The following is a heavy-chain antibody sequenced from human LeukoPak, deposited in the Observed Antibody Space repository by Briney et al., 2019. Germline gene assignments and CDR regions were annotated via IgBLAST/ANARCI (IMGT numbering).Heavy chain of an antibody. CDR3: AKSSAPRITIFGVVSYYFDY. D-gene: IGHD3-3*01. Sequence: GGSLRLPCAASGFTFSSYAMSWVRQAPGKGLEWVSAISGSGGSTYYADSVKGRFTISRDNSKNTLYLQMNSLRAEDTAVYYCAKSSAPRITIFGVVSYYFDYWGQGTLVTVSS. V-gene: IGHV3-23*01. J-gene: IGHJ4*02. CDR2: ISGSGGST. CDR1: GFTFSSYA.